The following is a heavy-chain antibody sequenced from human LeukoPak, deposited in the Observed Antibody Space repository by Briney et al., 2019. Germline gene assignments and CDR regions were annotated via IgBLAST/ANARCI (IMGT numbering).Heavy chain of an antibody. J-gene: IGHJ4*02. D-gene: IGHD2-21*02. CDR2: ISSSGTI. CDR1: GFTFSDYF. CDR3: ARPAYCGGNCYYFPDY. Sequence: GSLRLSCAASGFTFSDYFMSWIRQAPGKGLEWVSHISSSGTIYYADSVKGRATISRDNAKNSLYPQMNSLRAEDTAVYYCARPAYCGGNCYYFPDYWGQGTLVTVSS. V-gene: IGHV3-11*04.